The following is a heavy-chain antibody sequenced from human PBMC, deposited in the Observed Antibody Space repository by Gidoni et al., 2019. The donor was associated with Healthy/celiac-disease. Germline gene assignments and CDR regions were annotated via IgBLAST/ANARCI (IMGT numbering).Heavy chain of an antibody. J-gene: IGHJ4*02. CDR2: FNPSGGST. CDR3: ARGVGAISFNFDY. V-gene: IGHV1-46*03. CDR1: GSTFTSYY. D-gene: IGHD1-26*01. Sequence: QVQLVQSGAEGNKPGDSGKVYCMASGSTFTSYYMHLVRQAPGQGLEGMGIFNPSGGSTSYAQKFQGRVTMTRATSTSTVYMELSSLRSEDTAVYYCARGVGAISFNFDYWGQGTLVTVSS.